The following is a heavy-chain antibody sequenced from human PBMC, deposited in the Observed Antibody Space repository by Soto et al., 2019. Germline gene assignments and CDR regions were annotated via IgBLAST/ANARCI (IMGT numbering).Heavy chain of an antibody. V-gene: IGHV4-31*03. CDR2: ISYSGST. J-gene: IGHJ3*01. Sequence: SETLSLTCTVSGGSISSGGYYWSWIRQHPGTGLEWIGHISYSGSTYYADSVKGRFAISRDDAKNSVYLQMNSLRAEDTAVYYCAREEGYCGGGYCFRSAFDLWGQGTVVTVSS. CDR3: AREEGYCGGGYCFRSAFDL. CDR1: GGSISSGGYY. D-gene: IGHD2-15*01.